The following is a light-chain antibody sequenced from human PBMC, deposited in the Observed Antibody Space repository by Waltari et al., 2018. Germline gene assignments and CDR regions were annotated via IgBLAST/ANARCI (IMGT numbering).Light chain of an antibody. V-gene: IGLV4-60*03. CDR3: ETWDSNLWV. CDR1: RGPSRYL. CDR2: LEGSGSY. J-gene: IGLJ3*02. Sequence: QPVLTQSSSASASLGSSVKLTCPLSRGPSRYLIAWHQQQPGKAPRYLMKLEGSGSYNKGSGVPDRFSGSSSGADRYLTISNLQSEDEADYYCETWDSNLWVFGGGTKLTVL.